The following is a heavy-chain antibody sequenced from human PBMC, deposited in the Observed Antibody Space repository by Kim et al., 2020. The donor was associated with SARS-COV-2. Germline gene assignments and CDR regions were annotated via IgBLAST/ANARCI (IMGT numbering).Heavy chain of an antibody. CDR3: ARNRLGHSSSSLDY. Sequence: NPSLKSRVTISVDTSKNQFSLKLSSVTAADTAVYYCARNRLGHSSSSLDYWGQGTLVTVSS. J-gene: IGHJ4*02. V-gene: IGHV4-34*01. D-gene: IGHD6-6*01.